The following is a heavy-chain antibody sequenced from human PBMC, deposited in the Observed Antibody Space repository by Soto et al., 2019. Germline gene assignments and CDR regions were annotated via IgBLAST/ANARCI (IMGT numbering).Heavy chain of an antibody. V-gene: IGHV3-21*01. J-gene: IGHJ6*02. CDR2: IRGFSPYT. Sequence: EVQLVESGGGLVKPGGSLRLSCISSGFTFRTYTMNWVRQAPGKGLEWVSGIRGFSPYTFYAESVRGRFTISRDNAKNSLFLQMDSLRAEDTAVYYCARDRGYDAHDYHYNAMDVWGQGTTVTVSS. D-gene: IGHD3-10*01. CDR3: ARDRGYDAHDYHYNAMDV. CDR1: GFTFRTYT.